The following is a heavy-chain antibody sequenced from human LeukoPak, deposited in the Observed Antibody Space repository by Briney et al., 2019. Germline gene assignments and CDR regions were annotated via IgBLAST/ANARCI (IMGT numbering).Heavy chain of an antibody. J-gene: IGHJ4*02. CDR3: ARVLYSRDFWSGYRPAGTFDY. Sequence: ASVKVSCKASGYTFTGYYMHWVRQAPGQGLEWMGWINPNSGGTNYAQKLQGRVTMTTDTSTSTAYMELRSLRSDDTAVYYCARVLYSRDFWSGYRPAGTFDYWGQGTLVTVPS. D-gene: IGHD3-3*01. CDR2: INPNSGGT. V-gene: IGHV1-2*02. CDR1: GYTFTGYY.